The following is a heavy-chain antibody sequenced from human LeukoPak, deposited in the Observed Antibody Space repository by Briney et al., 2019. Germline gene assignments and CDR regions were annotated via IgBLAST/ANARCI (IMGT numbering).Heavy chain of an antibody. CDR3: ARGRDGYNPTADY. CDR2: ISAYNGNT. Sequence: GASVKVSCKASSYTFTNYGISWVRQAPGQGVERMGWISAYNGNTNYAQKLQGRVTMTTDTSTSTAYMELRSLRSDDTAVYYCARGRDGYNPTADYWGQGTLVTVSS. D-gene: IGHD5-24*01. CDR1: SYTFTNYG. V-gene: IGHV1-18*01. J-gene: IGHJ4*02.